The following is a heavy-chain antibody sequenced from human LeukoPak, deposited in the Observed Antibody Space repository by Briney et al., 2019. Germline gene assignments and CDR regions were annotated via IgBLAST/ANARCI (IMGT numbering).Heavy chain of an antibody. CDR2: ISYVGSNK. V-gene: IGHV3-30-3*01. CDR3: ARAQRSSSSNYYYGMDV. CDR1: GLTLSSYV. Sequence: GRALRVSCVGSGLTLSSYVLHGVGQARGRGVEGVGGISYVGSNKYYADSVRGRFTISRDNSKNTLYLQMNSLRAEDTAVYYCARAQRSSSSNYYYGMDVWGQGTTVTVSS. J-gene: IGHJ6*02. D-gene: IGHD6-6*01.